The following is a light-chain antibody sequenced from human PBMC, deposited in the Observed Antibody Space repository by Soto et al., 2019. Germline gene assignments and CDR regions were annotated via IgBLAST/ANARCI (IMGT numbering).Light chain of an antibody. V-gene: IGKV1-5*01. J-gene: IGKJ4*01. CDR3: QQYNSYPLT. CDR1: QSISRG. Sequence: DIQITQTPSTLSSSAGDRVTITCRASQSISRGLAWYQQKPGKAPNVLIYDASTLESGVPSRFSGSGSGTEFTLTISSLQPDDFATYYCQQYNSYPLTFGGGTKVDVK. CDR2: DAS.